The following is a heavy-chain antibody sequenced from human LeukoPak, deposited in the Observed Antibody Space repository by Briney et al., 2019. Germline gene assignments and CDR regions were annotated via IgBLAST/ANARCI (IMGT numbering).Heavy chain of an antibody. V-gene: IGHV1-2*02. Sequence: ASVKVSCKASKYTFTGYYMHWVRQAPGQGLEWMGWINPKSGGTNYAQKFQGRVTMTRDTSISTAYMELSRLRSDDTAVYYCVEVELDYWGQGTLVTVSS. CDR3: VEVELDY. CDR2: INPKSGGT. J-gene: IGHJ4*02. D-gene: IGHD2-15*01. CDR1: KYTFTGYY.